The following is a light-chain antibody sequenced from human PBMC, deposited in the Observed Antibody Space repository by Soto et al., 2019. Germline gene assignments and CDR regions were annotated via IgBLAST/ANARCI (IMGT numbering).Light chain of an antibody. J-gene: IGKJ1*01. Sequence: EIQMTQSPSSVSASVGDRVTITCRASQGISTWLAWYQQKAGKAPNLLIYGASNLHSGVPSRFSGSGSGTNFTLTISSLQPEDFATYYCQQSYSTPRTFGQGTKVDIK. CDR3: QQSYSTPRT. CDR1: QGISTW. CDR2: GAS. V-gene: IGKV1-12*01.